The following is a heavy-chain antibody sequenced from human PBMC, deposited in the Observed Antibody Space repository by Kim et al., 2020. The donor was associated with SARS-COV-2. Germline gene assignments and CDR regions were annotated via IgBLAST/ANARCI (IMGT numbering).Heavy chain of an antibody. V-gene: IGHV3-30*18. D-gene: IGHD5-18*01. Sequence: GGSLRLSCAASGFTFSSYGMHWVRQAPGKGLEWVAVISYDGSNKYYADSVKGRFTISRDNSKNTLYLQMNSLRAEDTAVYYCAKEFFEYSYGSRSLDYWG. J-gene: IGHJ4*01. CDR1: GFTFSSYG. CDR2: ISYDGSNK. CDR3: AKEFFEYSYGSRSLDY.